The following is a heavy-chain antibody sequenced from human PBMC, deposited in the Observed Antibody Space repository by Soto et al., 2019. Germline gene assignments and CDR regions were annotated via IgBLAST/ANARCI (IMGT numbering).Heavy chain of an antibody. J-gene: IGHJ4*02. CDR1: GYTLTELS. Sequence: ASVKVSCKVSGYTLTELSMHWVRQAPGKGLEWMGGFDPEDGETIYAQKFQGRVTMTEDTSTDTAYMELSSLRSEDTAVYYCATESYYDILNGFDYWGQGTLVTVSS. CDR3: ATESYYDILNGFDY. V-gene: IGHV1-24*01. D-gene: IGHD3-9*01. CDR2: FDPEDGET.